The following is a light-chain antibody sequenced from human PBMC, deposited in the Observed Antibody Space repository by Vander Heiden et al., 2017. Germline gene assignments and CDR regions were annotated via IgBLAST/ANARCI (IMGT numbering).Light chain of an antibody. Sequence: DIVMTQSPDSLAVSLGERATINCKSSQSVLYSSNNKNYLAWYQQKPGQPPKLLIYWASTRESGVPDRFSGSGSGTDFTLTINSLQAEDVAVYYCQQDYSPPYTFGQGTKLEIK. CDR3: QQDYSPPYT. CDR1: QSVLYSSNNKNY. J-gene: IGKJ2*01. CDR2: WAS. V-gene: IGKV4-1*01.